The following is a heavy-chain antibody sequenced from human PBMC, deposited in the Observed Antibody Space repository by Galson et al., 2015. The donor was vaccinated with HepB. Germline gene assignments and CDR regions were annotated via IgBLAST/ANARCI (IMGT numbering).Heavy chain of an antibody. J-gene: IGHJ4*02. V-gene: IGHV3-48*01. Sequence: SLRLSCAASGFRFDGYSMNWVRQAPGKGLEWVSYTSGTSRLIYYSDSVKGRFTISRDSAKNFLCLQMNNLRVEDTGTYYCARDRFGVNTYDSWGQGTLVTVSS. CDR1: GFRFDGYS. D-gene: IGHD3-16*01. CDR2: TSGTSRLI. CDR3: ARDRFGVNTYDS.